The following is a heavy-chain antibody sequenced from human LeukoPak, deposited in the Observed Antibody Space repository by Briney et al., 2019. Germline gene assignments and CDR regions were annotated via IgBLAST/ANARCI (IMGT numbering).Heavy chain of an antibody. CDR1: GFTFSSYS. CDR3: ARDPVPATARHFDY. Sequence: PGGSLRLSCAASGFTFSSYSMHWVRQPPGKGLEWVAVTSSDGNTKYYADSVKGRFTISRDNSKTTLYLQMNSLRGEDTGVYYCARDPVPATARHFDYWGQGTLVTVSS. D-gene: IGHD1-1*01. V-gene: IGHV3-30-3*01. CDR2: TSSDGNTK. J-gene: IGHJ4*02.